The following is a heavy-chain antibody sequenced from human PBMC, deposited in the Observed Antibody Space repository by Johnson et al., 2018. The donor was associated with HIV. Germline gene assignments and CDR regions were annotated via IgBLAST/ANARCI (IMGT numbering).Heavy chain of an antibody. CDR2: ISYDGSNK. J-gene: IGHJ3*02. D-gene: IGHD5-12*01. CDR3: AKSDSGYDAFDI. V-gene: IGHV3-30-3*02. CDR1: GFTFSSYA. Sequence: QVQLMESGGGVVQPGRSLRLSCAASGFTFSSYAMHWVRQAPGKGLEWVAVISYDGSNKHYVDSVKGRFTISRDNSKNTLYLQMNSLLPEDTAVYYCAKSDSGYDAFDIWGQGTMVTVSS.